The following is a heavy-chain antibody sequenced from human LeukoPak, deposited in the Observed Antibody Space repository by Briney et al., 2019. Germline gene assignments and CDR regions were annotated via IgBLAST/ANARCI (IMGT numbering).Heavy chain of an antibody. V-gene: IGHV3-30*18. D-gene: IGHD3-10*01. CDR2: ISYDGSNK. CDR3: AKVAPMVQGVMDYGMDV. CDR1: GFTFSSYG. Sequence: GRSLRLSCAASGFTFSSYGMHWVRQAPGKGLEWVAVISYDGSNKYYADSVKGRFTISRDNSKNTLYLQMNSLRAEDTAVYYCAKVAPMVQGVMDYGMDVWGQGTTVTVSS. J-gene: IGHJ6*02.